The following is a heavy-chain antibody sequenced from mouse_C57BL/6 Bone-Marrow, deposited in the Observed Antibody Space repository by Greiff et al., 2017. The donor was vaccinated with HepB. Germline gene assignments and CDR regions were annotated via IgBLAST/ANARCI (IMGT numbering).Heavy chain of an antibody. CDR1: GYTFTSYW. V-gene: IGHV1-5*01. D-gene: IGHD2-2*01. Sequence: VQLKQSGTVLARPGASVKMSCKTSGYTFTSYWMHWVKQRPGQGLEWIGAIYPGNSDTSYNQKFKGKAKLTAVTSASTAYMELSSLTNEDSAVYYCTTVGYYGYDDAWFAYWGQGTLVTVSA. J-gene: IGHJ3*01. CDR2: IYPGNSDT. CDR3: TTVGYYGYDDAWFAY.